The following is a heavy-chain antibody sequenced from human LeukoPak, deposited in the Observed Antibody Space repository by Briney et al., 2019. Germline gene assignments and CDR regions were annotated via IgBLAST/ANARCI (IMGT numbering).Heavy chain of an antibody. CDR1: GGTFSSYA. Sequence: SVKVSCKASGGTFSSYAISWVRQAPGQGLEWMGGIIPIFGTANYAQKFQGRFTITTDESTSTAYMELSSLRSEDTAVYYCARGKLPYSALTFDYWGQGTLVTVSS. CDR2: IIPIFGTA. D-gene: IGHD5-18*01. V-gene: IGHV1-69*05. J-gene: IGHJ4*02. CDR3: ARGKLPYSALTFDY.